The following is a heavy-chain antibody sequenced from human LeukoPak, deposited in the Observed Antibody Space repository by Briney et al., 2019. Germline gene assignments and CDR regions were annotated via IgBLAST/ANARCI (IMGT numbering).Heavy chain of an antibody. V-gene: IGHV3-23*01. CDR3: AKDQSLRFLEWLGGPFDP. J-gene: IGHJ5*02. Sequence: GGSLRLSCAASGFTFSNYAMSWVRQAPGKGLEWVSAPEKGLEWVSGISGSGGSTNYADSVKGRFIISRDNSKNTLYLQMNSLRAEDTAVYYCAKDQSLRFLEWLGGPFDPWGQGTLVTVSS. D-gene: IGHD3-3*01. CDR2: ISGSGGST. CDR1: GFTFSNYA.